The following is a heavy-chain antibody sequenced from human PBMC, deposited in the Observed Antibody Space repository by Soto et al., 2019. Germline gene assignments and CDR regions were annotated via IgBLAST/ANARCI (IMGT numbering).Heavy chain of an antibody. CDR3: ARDALLWLGELYGNYGMDV. CDR2: IYYSGST. V-gene: IGHV4-59*01. J-gene: IGHJ6*02. D-gene: IGHD3-10*01. Sequence: PSETLSLTCTVSGGSISSYYWSWIRQPPGKGLEWIGYIYYSGSTNYNPSLKSRVTISVDTSKNQFSLKLSSVTAADTAVYYCARDALLWLGELYGNYGMDVWGQGTTVTVSS. CDR1: GGSISSYY.